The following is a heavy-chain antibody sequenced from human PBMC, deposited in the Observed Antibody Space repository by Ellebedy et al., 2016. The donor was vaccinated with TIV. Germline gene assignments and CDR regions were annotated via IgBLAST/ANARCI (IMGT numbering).Heavy chain of an antibody. J-gene: IGHJ4*02. CDR1: GDSIGSYW. Sequence: MPSETLSLTCTISGDSIGSYWWSWIRQPPGKGLEWIGEINHAGSTNYNPSLQSRVTMSVDTSKNQFSLKLSSVTAADTAVYYCAGGYSSGWTDYWGQGTLVTVSS. CDR2: INHAGST. D-gene: IGHD6-19*01. V-gene: IGHV4-59*12. CDR3: AGGYSSGWTDY.